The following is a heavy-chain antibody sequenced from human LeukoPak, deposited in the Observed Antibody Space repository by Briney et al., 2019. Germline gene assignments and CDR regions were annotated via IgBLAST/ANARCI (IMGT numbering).Heavy chain of an antibody. CDR2: IYTSGST. J-gene: IGHJ4*02. CDR1: GYSISSGYY. D-gene: IGHD3-10*01. V-gene: IGHV4-4*07. Sequence: SETLSLTCTVSGYSISSGYYWGWIRQPAGKGLEWIGRIYTSGSTKYNSSLKSRVTMSGDTSKNQFSLKLSSVTAADTAVYYCARGFLGDYYGSGSYYVFDYWGQGTLVTVSS. CDR3: ARGFLGDYYGSGSYYVFDY.